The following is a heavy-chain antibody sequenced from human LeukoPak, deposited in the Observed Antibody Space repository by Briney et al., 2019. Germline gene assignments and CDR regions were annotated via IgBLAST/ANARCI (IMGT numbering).Heavy chain of an antibody. Sequence: GGSLRLSCAASRLIFSSYWMHWVRQAPGKGLVWVSRINSDGSSTIYADSVKGRFTISRDYAKHTVYLQMNSLRVDDTAVYYCAGHYGSGRYHYYYMDVWCRGTTVTVSS. J-gene: IGHJ6*03. V-gene: IGHV3-74*01. CDR2: INSDGSST. CDR1: RLIFSSYW. D-gene: IGHD3-10*01. CDR3: AGHYGSGRYHYYYMDV.